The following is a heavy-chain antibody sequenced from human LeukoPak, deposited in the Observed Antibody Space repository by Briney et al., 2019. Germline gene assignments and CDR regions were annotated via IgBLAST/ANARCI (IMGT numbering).Heavy chain of an antibody. CDR3: AKIGYDFWSGYHYYFDY. CDR2: ISGSGGST. CDR1: GFTLSSYA. Sequence: GGSLRLSCAASGFTLSSYAMSWVRQAPGKGLEWVSAISGSGGSTYYADSVKGRFTISRDNSKNTLYLQMNSLRAEDTAVYYCAKIGYDFWSGYHYYFDYWGQGTLVTVSS. V-gene: IGHV3-23*01. D-gene: IGHD3-3*01. J-gene: IGHJ4*02.